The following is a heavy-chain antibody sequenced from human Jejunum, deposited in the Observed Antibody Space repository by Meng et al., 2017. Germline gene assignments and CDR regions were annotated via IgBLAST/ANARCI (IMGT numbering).Heavy chain of an antibody. J-gene: IGHJ5*01. D-gene: IGHD1-26*01. Sequence: GGSLRLSCVASGFRFSDDHMAWIRQAPGKGLEWISYISVGGSIIYYADSVKGRFTISRDDAKNSVYLQMNSLRAEDTAVYYCARDGRHRRFDSWGQGTLVTVSS. CDR2: ISVGGSII. CDR3: ARDGRHRRFDS. CDR1: GFRFSDDH. V-gene: IGHV3-11*01.